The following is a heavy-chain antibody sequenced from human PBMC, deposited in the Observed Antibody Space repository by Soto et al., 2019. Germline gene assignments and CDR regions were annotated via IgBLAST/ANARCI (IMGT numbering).Heavy chain of an antibody. D-gene: IGHD1-1*01. Sequence: QVQLVQSGAEVKKPGASVKVSCKASGYTFSDHDINWVRQATGQGPEWLGWMNPSSGDTGYAQNFQSRVTMTMDNSIRTAYMELSSLRSEDTAVYYCARVGGNWNDDYFDYWGQGTLVTVSS. V-gene: IGHV1-8*01. CDR1: GYTFSDHD. CDR2: MNPSSGDT. J-gene: IGHJ4*02. CDR3: ARVGGNWNDDYFDY.